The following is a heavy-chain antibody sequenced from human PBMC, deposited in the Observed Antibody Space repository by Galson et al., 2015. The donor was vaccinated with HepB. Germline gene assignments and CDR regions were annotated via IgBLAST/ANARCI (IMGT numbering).Heavy chain of an antibody. D-gene: IGHD3-9*01. Sequence: SLRLSCAASGFTFSSYAVHWVRQAPGKGLEWVAVISYDGSNKYYADSVKGRFTISRDNSKNTLYLQMNSLRAEDTAVYYCARDEAAAYYRGAYLDSWGQGTLVTVSS. V-gene: IGHV3-30*04. CDR3: ARDEAAAYYRGAYLDS. CDR1: GFTFSSYA. CDR2: ISYDGSNK. J-gene: IGHJ4*02.